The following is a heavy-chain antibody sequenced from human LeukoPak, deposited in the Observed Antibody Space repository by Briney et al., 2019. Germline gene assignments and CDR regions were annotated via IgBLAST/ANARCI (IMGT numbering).Heavy chain of an antibody. V-gene: IGHV3-30*03. D-gene: IGHD3-22*01. Sequence: GGSLRLSCAASGFTFSSYGMHWVRQAPGKGLEWVAVISYDGSNKYYADSVKGRFTISRDNSKNTLYLQMNSLRAEDTAVYYCAAGTWGYYDSSGYYQSDYWGQGTLVTVSS. J-gene: IGHJ4*02. CDR1: GFTFSSYG. CDR3: AAGTWGYYDSSGYYQSDY. CDR2: ISYDGSNK.